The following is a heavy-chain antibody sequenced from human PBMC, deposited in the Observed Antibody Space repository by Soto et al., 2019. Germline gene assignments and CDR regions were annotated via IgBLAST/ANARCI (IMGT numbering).Heavy chain of an antibody. Sequence: QVQLVESGGGVVQPGTSLRLSCAPSGFTFSASGMHWVLQAPGKGLEWVAIISYDGSNKQYAGSVEGRFTISRDNSKNNLYLQMDNLRPEDTAIYYCAKDNPTIAYWGQGTLVTVSS. V-gene: IGHV3-30*18. J-gene: IGHJ4*02. D-gene: IGHD1-1*01. CDR3: AKDNPTIAY. CDR1: GFTFSASG. CDR2: ISYDGSNK.